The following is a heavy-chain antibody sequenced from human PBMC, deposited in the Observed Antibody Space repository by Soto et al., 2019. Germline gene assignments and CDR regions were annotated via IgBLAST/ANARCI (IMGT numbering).Heavy chain of an antibody. Sequence: QITLKESGPTLVKPTQTLTLTCTFSGFSLSTTGVGVGWIRQPPGKALEWLALIYWDDDKRYNPSLNSRLTIPKDTSKTPVVLAMTNVDPVDTATYYCVQSRCGGDCLQSYSSHSYYGLDVWGQGTTVTVSS. CDR3: VQSRCGGDCLQSYSSHSYYGLDV. CDR2: IYWDDDK. D-gene: IGHD2-21*02. CDR1: GFSLSTTGVG. V-gene: IGHV2-5*02. J-gene: IGHJ6*02.